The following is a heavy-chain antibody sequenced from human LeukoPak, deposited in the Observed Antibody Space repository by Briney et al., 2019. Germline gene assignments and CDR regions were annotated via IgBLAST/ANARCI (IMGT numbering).Heavy chain of an antibody. Sequence: GGSLRLSCAASGFTFSSYGMHWVRQAPGKGLEWVAFIRYDGSNKYYADSVKGRFTISRDNSKNTLYLQMNSLRAEDTAVYYCAKDGRWYDSSGWDAFDIWGQGTMVTVSS. CDR3: AKDGRWYDSSGWDAFDI. CDR2: IRYDGSNK. J-gene: IGHJ3*02. V-gene: IGHV3-30*02. CDR1: GFTFSSYG. D-gene: IGHD3-22*01.